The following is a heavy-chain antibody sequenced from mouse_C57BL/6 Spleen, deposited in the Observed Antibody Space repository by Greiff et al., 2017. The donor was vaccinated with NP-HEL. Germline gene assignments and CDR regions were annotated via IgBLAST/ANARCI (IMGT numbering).Heavy chain of an antibody. Sequence: QVHVKQPGAELVRPGTSVKLSCKASGYTFTSYWMHWVKQRPGQGLEWIGVIDPSDSYTNYNQKFKGKATLTVDTSSSTAYMQLSSLTSEDSAVYYCARRRIYYDYTDYAMDYWGQGTSVTVSS. V-gene: IGHV1-59*01. J-gene: IGHJ4*01. D-gene: IGHD2-4*01. CDR2: IDPSDSYT. CDR1: GYTFTSYW. CDR3: ARRRIYYDYTDYAMDY.